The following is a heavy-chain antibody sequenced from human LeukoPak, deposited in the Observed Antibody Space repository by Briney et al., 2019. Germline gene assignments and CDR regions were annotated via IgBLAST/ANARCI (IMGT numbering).Heavy chain of an antibody. CDR1: GFTFSSYA. CDR2: ISGSGGST. CDR3: AKVPDLITIFGVVIPMRFDY. V-gene: IGHV3-23*01. Sequence: PGGSLRLSCAASGFTFSSYAMSWVRQAPGKGLEWVSAISGSGGSTYYADSVKGRFTISRDNSKNTLYLQMNSLRAEDTAVYYCAKVPDLITIFGVVIPMRFDYWGPGTLVTVSS. J-gene: IGHJ4*02. D-gene: IGHD3-3*01.